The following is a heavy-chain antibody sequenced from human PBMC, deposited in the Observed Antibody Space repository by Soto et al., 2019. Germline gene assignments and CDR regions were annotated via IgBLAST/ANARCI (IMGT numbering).Heavy chain of an antibody. CDR3: AKGGSNFVDY. V-gene: IGHV3-30*18. CDR2: ISYDGSNK. D-gene: IGHD4-4*01. J-gene: IGHJ4*02. Sequence: GSLRLSCAASGFTFSSYGMHWVRQAPGKGLEWVAVISYDGSNKYYADSVKGRFTISRDNSKNTLYLQMNSLRAEDTAVYYCAKGGSNFVDYWGQGTLVTVSS. CDR1: GFTFSSYG.